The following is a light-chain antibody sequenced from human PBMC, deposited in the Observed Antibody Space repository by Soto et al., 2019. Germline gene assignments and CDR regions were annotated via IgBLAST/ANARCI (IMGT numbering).Light chain of an antibody. V-gene: IGLV4-69*01. CDR1: SGHSKYA. CDR3: QTWGTGIVV. J-gene: IGLJ2*01. Sequence: QSVLTQSPSASASLGASVKLTCTLSSGHSKYAIAWHQQQPEKGPRYLMKLNSDGSHSKGDGIPDRFSGSSSGAERYLTISSLQFEDEADYYCQTWGTGIVVFGGGTKLAVL. CDR2: LNSDGSH.